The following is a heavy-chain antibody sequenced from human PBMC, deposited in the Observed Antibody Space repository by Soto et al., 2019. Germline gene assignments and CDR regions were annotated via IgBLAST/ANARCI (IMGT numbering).Heavy chain of an antibody. CDR2: ISVNNGNT. Sequence: VQLVQSGAELKKPGASAKVSCKASGYMFTSYGISWVRQAPGQGLEWMAWISVNNGNTNYAQKFQGRVTMTTDTSTSTAHMELRSLRYDDTAVYYCARFNGSGTNYYMDVWGKGTTVIVSS. V-gene: IGHV1-18*01. J-gene: IGHJ6*03. D-gene: IGHD3-10*01. CDR1: GYMFTSYG. CDR3: ARFNGSGTNYYMDV.